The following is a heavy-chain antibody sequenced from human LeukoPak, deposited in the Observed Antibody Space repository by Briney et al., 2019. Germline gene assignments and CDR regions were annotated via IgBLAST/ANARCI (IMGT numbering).Heavy chain of an antibody. CDR3: ARVVRSILWFGPSNGMDV. Sequence: GSLKISCKGSGYSFTSYWIGWVRQMPGKGLEWMGIIYPGDSDTRYSPSFQGQVTISADKSISTAYLQWSSLKASDTAMYYCARVVRSILWFGPSNGMDVWGQGTTVTVSS. CDR2: IYPGDSDT. V-gene: IGHV5-51*01. D-gene: IGHD3-10*01. CDR1: GYSFTSYW. J-gene: IGHJ6*02.